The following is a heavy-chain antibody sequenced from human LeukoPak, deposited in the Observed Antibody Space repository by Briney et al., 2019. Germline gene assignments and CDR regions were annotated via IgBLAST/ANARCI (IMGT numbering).Heavy chain of an antibody. D-gene: IGHD3-22*01. CDR2: IWYDGSNK. CDR1: GFTFSSYG. CDR3: AKDLNYYDSSPYSFFDY. V-gene: IGHV3-30*02. Sequence: GGSLRLSCAASGFTFSSYGMHWARQAPGKGLEWVAVIWYDGSNKYYADSVMGRFTISRDNSKNTLYLQMNSLRAEDTAVYYCAKDLNYYDSSPYSFFDYWGQGTLVTVSS. J-gene: IGHJ4*02.